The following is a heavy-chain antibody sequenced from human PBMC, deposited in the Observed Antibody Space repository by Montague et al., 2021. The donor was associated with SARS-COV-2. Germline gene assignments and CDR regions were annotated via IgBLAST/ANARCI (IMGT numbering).Heavy chain of an antibody. CDR3: ARSYGDYRDSYFDY. V-gene: IGHV2-70*01. CDR2: IDWDEDQ. Sequence: PALVKPTQTLTLTCTFSGFSLNTRGMCVSWIRQPPGKALEWLALIDWDEDQYYSTSLKTRLTISKDTSKNQVVLTMTNMHPIDTATYYCARSYGDYRDSYFDYWGQGTLVTVSS. CDR1: GFSLNTRGMC. J-gene: IGHJ4*02. D-gene: IGHD4-17*01.